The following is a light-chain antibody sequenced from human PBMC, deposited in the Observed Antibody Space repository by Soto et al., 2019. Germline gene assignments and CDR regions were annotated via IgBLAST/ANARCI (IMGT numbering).Light chain of an antibody. Sequence: QSALTQPRSVSGSPGQSVTISCTGTSSDVGTYDFVSWHQQHPGKPPRLMIFDVSERPSGVPDRFSGSKSGNTASLTISGLQAEDEADYYCCLYAVTFYVFGTGTKLTVL. CDR2: DVS. V-gene: IGLV2-11*01. CDR3: CLYAVTFYV. CDR1: SSDVGTYDF. J-gene: IGLJ1*01.